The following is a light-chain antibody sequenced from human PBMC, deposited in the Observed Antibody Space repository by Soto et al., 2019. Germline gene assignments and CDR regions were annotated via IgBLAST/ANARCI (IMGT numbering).Light chain of an antibody. CDR3: QQYNTYST. J-gene: IGKJ5*01. CDR2: DAS. Sequence: DIQLTQSPSTLSASVAHTFTTTFRASQSISCCLAWYQQKPGKAPKLLIFDASSLESGTPSRFSGRRSGTQFTLTISSLQPDDFATYYCQQYNTYSTFGQGTRLEI. CDR1: QSISCC. V-gene: IGKV1-5*01.